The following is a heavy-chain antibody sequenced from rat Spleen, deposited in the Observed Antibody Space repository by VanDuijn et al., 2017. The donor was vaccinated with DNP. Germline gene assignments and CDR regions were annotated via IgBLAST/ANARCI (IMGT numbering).Heavy chain of an antibody. J-gene: IGHJ2*01. Sequence: EVQLVESGGGLVQPGRSLKLSCVASGFTFSSYWMYWIRQAPGKGLEWVSSITTDGGSTYYPDSVKGRFTISRDNAENTVYLQMNSLRSEDTATYYCAKDKAEGIVTWGQGVMVTVSS. CDR1: GFTFSSYW. CDR2: ITTDGGST. CDR3: AKDKAEGIVT. D-gene: IGHD1-11*01. V-gene: IGHV5-58*01.